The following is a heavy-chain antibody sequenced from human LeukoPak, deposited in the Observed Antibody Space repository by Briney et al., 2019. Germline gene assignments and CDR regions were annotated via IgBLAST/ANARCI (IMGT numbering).Heavy chain of an antibody. V-gene: IGHV3-7*01. D-gene: IGHD1-26*01. CDR1: GFTFSSYW. J-gene: IGHJ6*03. CDR3: ARDMGELLHYMDV. Sequence: GGSLRLSCAASGFTFSSYWMSWVRQAPGKGLEGVANIKQDGSEKYYVDSVKGRFIISRDNAKNSLYLQMNSLRAEDTAVYYCARDMGELLHYMDVWGKGTTVTVSS. CDR2: IKQDGSEK.